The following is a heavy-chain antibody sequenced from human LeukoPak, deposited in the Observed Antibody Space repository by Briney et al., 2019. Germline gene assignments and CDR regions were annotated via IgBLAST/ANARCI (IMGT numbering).Heavy chain of an antibody. CDR2: IYYSGST. CDR3: ARRIQFRSYWNVVVVAAGAFDI. J-gene: IGHJ3*02. D-gene: IGHD2-15*01. V-gene: IGHV4-30-4*08. Sequence: SETLSLTCTVSGGSISSGDYYWSWIRQPPGTGLEWIGYIYYSGSTYYNPSLKSRVTISVDTSKNQFSLKLSSVTAADTAVYYCARRIQFRSYWNVVVVAAGAFDIWGQGTMVTVSS. CDR1: GGSISSGDYY.